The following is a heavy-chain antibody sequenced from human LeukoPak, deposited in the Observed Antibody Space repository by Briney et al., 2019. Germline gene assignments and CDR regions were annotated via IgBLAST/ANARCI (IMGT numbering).Heavy chain of an antibody. Sequence: PGGPLRLSWAASGFTLSSYEINGGGQAPGKGRGGVSYITTSGSTIYYADSVKGRFTISRDNAKNSLYLQMNSLRAEDTAVYYCARGYGDYAPRFFEYWGQGTLVTVSS. D-gene: IGHD4-17*01. V-gene: IGHV3-48*03. CDR1: GFTLSSYE. CDR3: ARGYGDYAPRFFEY. J-gene: IGHJ4*02. CDR2: ITTSGSTI.